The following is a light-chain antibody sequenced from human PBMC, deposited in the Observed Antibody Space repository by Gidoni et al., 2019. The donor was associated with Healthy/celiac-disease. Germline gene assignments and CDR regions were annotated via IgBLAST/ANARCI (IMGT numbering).Light chain of an antibody. CDR2: DAS. V-gene: IGKV3-15*01. CDR3: QQYNAWPRT. Sequence: EIEITQSPATLSVSPGESVTLSCRASQSVTRNLAWFQLKPGQAPRRLISDASTRVNGIPARLSGSGSGTEFTLTITGLQSEDCAVYFCQQYNAWPRTFXXXTKVEIK. J-gene: IGKJ1*01. CDR1: QSVTRN.